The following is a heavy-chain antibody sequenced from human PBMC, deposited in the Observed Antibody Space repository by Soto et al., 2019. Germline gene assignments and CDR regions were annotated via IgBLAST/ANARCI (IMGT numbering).Heavy chain of an antibody. J-gene: IGHJ4*02. CDR1: GLIFSSYW. D-gene: IGHD1-26*01. V-gene: IGHV3-7*05. CDR3: AEGGSYHDY. Sequence: EVQLVESGGGLVQPGGSLRLSCAASGLIFSSYWMTWVRQAPGKGLEWVANIKHDGSEKYYVDSVKGRFTISRDNAKNSVYLQMNSLRAEDTAAYYCAEGGSYHDYWGQGTLVTV. CDR2: IKHDGSEK.